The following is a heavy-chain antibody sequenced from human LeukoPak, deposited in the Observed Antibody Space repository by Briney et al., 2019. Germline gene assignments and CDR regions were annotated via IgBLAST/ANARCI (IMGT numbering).Heavy chain of an antibody. CDR3: ARRDIVVVPAAIIGAFDI. V-gene: IGHV3-20*04. J-gene: IGHJ3*02. CDR2: INWNGGST. Sequence: GGSLRLSCAASGFTFSSYWMSWVRQAPGKGLEWVSGINWNGGSTGYADSVKGRFTISRDNAKNSLYLQMNSLRAEDTALYYCARRDIVVVPAAIIGAFDIWGQGTMVTVSS. CDR1: GFTFSSYW. D-gene: IGHD2-2*02.